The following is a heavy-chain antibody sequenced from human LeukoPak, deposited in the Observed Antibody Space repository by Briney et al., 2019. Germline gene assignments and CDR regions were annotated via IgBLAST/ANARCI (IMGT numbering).Heavy chain of an antibody. J-gene: IGHJ4*02. CDR2: INPSGGST. CDR3: ARDGVVVPALLY. D-gene: IGHD2-2*01. Sequence: ASVKVSCKASGYTFTGYYMHWVRQAPGQGLEWMGWINPSGGSTSYAQKFQGRVTMTRDTSTSTVYMELSSLRSEDTAVYYCARDGVVVPALLYWGQGTLVTVSS. CDR1: GYTFTGYY. V-gene: IGHV1-46*01.